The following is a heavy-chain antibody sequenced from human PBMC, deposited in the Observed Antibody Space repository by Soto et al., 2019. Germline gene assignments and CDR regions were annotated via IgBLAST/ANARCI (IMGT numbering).Heavy chain of an antibody. V-gene: IGHV1-46*01. CDR1: GYTFTSYY. D-gene: IGHD3-22*01. J-gene: IGHJ4*02. CDR2: INPSGGST. CDR3: ARVDYDSSGYYPYYFDY. Sequence: EASVKVSCKASGYTFTSYYMHWVRQAPGQGLEWMGIINPSGGSTSYAQKFQGRVTMTRDTSTSTVYMELSSLRSDDTAVYYCARVDYDSSGYYPYYFDYWGQGTLVTVSS.